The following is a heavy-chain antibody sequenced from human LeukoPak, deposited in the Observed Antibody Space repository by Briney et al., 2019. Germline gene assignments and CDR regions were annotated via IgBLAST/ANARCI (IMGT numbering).Heavy chain of an antibody. Sequence: GGSLRLSCAASGFTFSDYGMHWVRQAPGKGLEWLAFIRHDQTNKIYADSKQGRLTISRDNSKNTLYLQINSLRVEDTAVYYCARTLTVAGTGSFDYWGQGTLVTVSS. CDR3: ARTLTVAGTGSFDY. J-gene: IGHJ4*02. CDR1: GFTFSDYG. D-gene: IGHD6-19*01. V-gene: IGHV3-30*02. CDR2: IRHDQTNK.